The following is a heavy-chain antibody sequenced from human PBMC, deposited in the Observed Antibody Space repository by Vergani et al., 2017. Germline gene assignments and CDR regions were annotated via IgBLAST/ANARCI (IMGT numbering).Heavy chain of an antibody. J-gene: IGHJ4*02. Sequence: QVQLQQWGAGLLKPSETLSLTCAVYGGSFSGYYWSWIRQPPGKGLEWIGEINHSGSTNYNPSLKSRVTISVDTSKNQFSLKLSSVTAADTAVYYCARGXGQWLVLGAYYFDYWGQGTLVTVSS. CDR1: GGSFSGYY. V-gene: IGHV4-34*01. CDR2: INHSGST. CDR3: ARGXGQWLVLGAYYFDY. D-gene: IGHD6-19*01.